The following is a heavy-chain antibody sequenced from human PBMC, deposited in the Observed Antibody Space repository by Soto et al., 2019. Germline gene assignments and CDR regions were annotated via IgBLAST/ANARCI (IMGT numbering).Heavy chain of an antibody. CDR1: GFTFSLYA. J-gene: IGHJ4*02. D-gene: IGHD6-19*01. Sequence: QVQLVESGGGVVQPGRSLRLSCAASGFTFSLYAMHWLRQAPGKGLEWVAVTSYDGINKYYADSVKGRFTISRDNSKNTLSLQMNSLRPEEPAMYYCARDRGGWLPDYWGQGTLVTVS. CDR2: TSYDGINK. CDR3: ARDRGGWLPDY. V-gene: IGHV3-30-3*01.